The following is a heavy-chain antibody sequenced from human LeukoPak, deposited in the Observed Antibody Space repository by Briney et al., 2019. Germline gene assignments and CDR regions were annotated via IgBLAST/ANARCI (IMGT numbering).Heavy chain of an antibody. CDR1: GFTFSSYA. J-gene: IGHJ4*02. Sequence: QPGGSLRLSCAASGFTFSSYAMYWVRQAPGKGLEWVAFIQYDGSNKYYADSMKGRFTISRDNSKNTLYLQVNSLRAEDTAVYYCAKDAMWAHSSGNYFDFWGQGTLVTVSS. D-gene: IGHD6-19*01. CDR3: AKDAMWAHSSGNYFDF. V-gene: IGHV3-30*02. CDR2: IQYDGSNK.